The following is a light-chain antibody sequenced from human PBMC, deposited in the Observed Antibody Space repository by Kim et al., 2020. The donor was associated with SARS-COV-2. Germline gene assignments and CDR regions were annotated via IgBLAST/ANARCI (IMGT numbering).Light chain of an antibody. CDR3: LQDYTYPWT. CDR1: QDVGKD. CDR2: AAT. Sequence: ASVGDRGTITCRASQDVGKDLGWYQQKPGTAPRLLIYAATILHSGLPSRFSGSGSGTDFTLTISSLQPEDCATYFCLQDYTYPWTLGQGTKVDIK. J-gene: IGKJ1*01. V-gene: IGKV1-6*01.